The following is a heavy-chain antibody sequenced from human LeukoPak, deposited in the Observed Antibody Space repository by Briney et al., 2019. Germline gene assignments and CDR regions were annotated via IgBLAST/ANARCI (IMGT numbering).Heavy chain of an antibody. CDR1: GGSISSYY. J-gene: IGHJ3*02. CDR2: IYYSGST. CDR3: AREGRGYYDSSGYPSLQDAFDI. D-gene: IGHD3-22*01. V-gene: IGHV4-59*01. Sequence: SETLSLTCTVSGGSISSYYWSWIRQPPGKGLEWIGYIYYSGSTNYNPSLKSRVIISVDTSKNQFSLKLSSVTAADTAVYYCAREGRGYYDSSGYPSLQDAFDIWGQGTMVTVSS.